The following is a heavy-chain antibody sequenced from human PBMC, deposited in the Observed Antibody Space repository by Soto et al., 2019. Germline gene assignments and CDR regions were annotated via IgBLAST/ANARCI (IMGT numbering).Heavy chain of an antibody. D-gene: IGHD2-15*01. J-gene: IGHJ1*01. CDR2: ISAYNGNT. V-gene: IGHV1-18*01. Sequence: ASVKVSCKASGYTFTSYGISWVRQAPGQGLEWMGWISAYNGNTNYAQKLQGRVTMTTDTSTSTAYMELRRLRSDDTAVYYCARGPHCSGGSCYAEYFQHWGQGTLVTVSS. CDR3: ARGPHCSGGSCYAEYFQH. CDR1: GYTFTSYG.